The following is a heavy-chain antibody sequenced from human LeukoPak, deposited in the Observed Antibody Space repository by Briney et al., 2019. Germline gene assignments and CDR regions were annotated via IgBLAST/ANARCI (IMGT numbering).Heavy chain of an antibody. V-gene: IGHV4-39*07. J-gene: IGHJ6*02. CDR2: MYYSGGT. Sequence: SETLSLTCTVSGGSISSPNHYWGWIRQPPGKGLEWIGSMYYSGGTYYNPSLKSRVTISVDTSKNQFSLNLSSVTAADTAVYYCARDVVVVPAAVHYGMDVWGQGTTVTVSS. D-gene: IGHD2-2*01. CDR1: GGSISSPNHY. CDR3: ARDVVVVPAAVHYGMDV.